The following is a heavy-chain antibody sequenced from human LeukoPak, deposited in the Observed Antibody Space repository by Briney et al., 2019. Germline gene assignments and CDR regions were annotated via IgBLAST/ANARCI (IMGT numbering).Heavy chain of an antibody. CDR3: ARVLSGSYIDY. V-gene: IGHV3-33*08. CDR1: GFTFSSYG. Sequence: PGGSLRLSCAASGFTFSSYGMHWVRQAPGKGLEWVAVIWYDGSNKYYADSVKDRFTISRDNSKNTLYLQMNSLRAEDTAVYYCARVLSGSYIDYWGQGTLVTVSS. J-gene: IGHJ4*02. D-gene: IGHD1-26*01. CDR2: IWYDGSNK.